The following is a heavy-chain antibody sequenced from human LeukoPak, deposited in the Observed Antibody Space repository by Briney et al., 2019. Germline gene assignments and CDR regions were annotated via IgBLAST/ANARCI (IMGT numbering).Heavy chain of an antibody. CDR3: ARDSSGWYLDAFDI. CDR1: GFTVSSNY. V-gene: IGHV3-53*01. J-gene: IGHJ3*02. Sequence: PGGSLRLSCAASGFTVSSNYMSWVRQAPGKGLEWVSVIYSGGSTYYADSVKGRFTISRDNSKNTLYLQMNSLRAEDTAVYYCARDSSGWYLDAFDIWGQGTMVTVSS. D-gene: IGHD6-19*01. CDR2: IYSGGST.